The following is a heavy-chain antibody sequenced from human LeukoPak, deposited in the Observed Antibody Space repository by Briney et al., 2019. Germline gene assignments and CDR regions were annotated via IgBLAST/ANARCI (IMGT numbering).Heavy chain of an antibody. CDR1: GFTFSSYA. V-gene: IGHV3-23*01. J-gene: IGHJ4*02. CDR3: AYGEGFLEWLPFDY. Sequence: GGSLRLSCAASGFTFSSYAMSWVRQGPGKGLEWVSSITGSGGSTDYADSVKGRFTISRDNSKNTLYLQMNSLRAEDTAVYYCAYGEGFLEWLPFDYWGQGTLVTVSS. D-gene: IGHD3-3*01. CDR2: ITGSGGST.